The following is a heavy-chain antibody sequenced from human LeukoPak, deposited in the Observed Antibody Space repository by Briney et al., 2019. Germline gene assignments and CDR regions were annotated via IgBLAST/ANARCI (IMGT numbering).Heavy chain of an antibody. D-gene: IGHD3-10*01. CDR2: ISGSSGST. CDR3: AKWRVLWFGGLSFHLDAMDV. CDR1: GFTFSFYA. J-gene: IGHJ6*02. V-gene: IGHV3-23*01. Sequence: GGSLRLSCAASGFTFSFYAMSWVRQAPGKGLEWVSAISGSSGSTNYADSVKGRFTISRDNSKNTLYLQMNSLRAEDTAVYYCAKWRVLWFGGLSFHLDAMDVWGQGTTVTVSS.